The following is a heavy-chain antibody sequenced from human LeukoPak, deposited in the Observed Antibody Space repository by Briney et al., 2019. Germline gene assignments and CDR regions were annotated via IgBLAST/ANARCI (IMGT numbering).Heavy chain of an antibody. CDR2: IYPGDSDT. CDR3: ARRGYCSGGTCFSAPFDY. Sequence: GESAKISCEGFGYSFSTYWIGWVRQMPGKGLEWMGIIYPGDSDTRYSPSFQGQVTISADKSISTAYLQWSSLKASDTAMYYCARRGYCSGGTCFSAPFDYWGQGTLVTVSS. D-gene: IGHD2-15*01. J-gene: IGHJ4*02. V-gene: IGHV5-51*01. CDR1: GYSFSTYW.